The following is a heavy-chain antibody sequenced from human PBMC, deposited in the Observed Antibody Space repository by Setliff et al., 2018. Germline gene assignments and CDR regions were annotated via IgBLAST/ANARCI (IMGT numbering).Heavy chain of an antibody. J-gene: IGHJ3*02. CDR2: ISPYSDGT. CDR3: ARSSRSGYYHQRDSFDI. V-gene: IGHV1-18*01. D-gene: IGHD5-12*01. Sequence: ASVKVSCKASGYNFRGHGINWVRQAPGQGPEWMGWISPYSDGTCYAEKVQDRVTMTTDTSTNTAYLEVRNLRSDDTAIYFCARSSRSGYYHQRDSFDIWGQGTRVTVSS. CDR1: GYNFRGHG.